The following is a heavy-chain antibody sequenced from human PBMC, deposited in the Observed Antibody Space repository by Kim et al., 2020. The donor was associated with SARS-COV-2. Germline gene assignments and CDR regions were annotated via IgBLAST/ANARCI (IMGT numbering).Heavy chain of an antibody. D-gene: IGHD2-15*01. CDR2: IYPGDSDT. CDR1: GYSFTSYW. Sequence: GESLKISCKGSGYSFTSYWIGWVRQMPGKGLEWMGIIYPGDSDTRYSPSFQGQVTISADRSISTAYLQWSSLKASDTAMYYCARLPSEVAATEDWFDPWGQGTLVTVSS. CDR3: ARLPSEVAATEDWFDP. V-gene: IGHV5-51*01. J-gene: IGHJ5*02.